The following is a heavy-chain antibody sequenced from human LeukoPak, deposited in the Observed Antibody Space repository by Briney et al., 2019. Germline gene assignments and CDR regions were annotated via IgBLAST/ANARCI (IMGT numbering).Heavy chain of an antibody. CDR3: ARDHGSGSPPYGMDV. V-gene: IGHV3-33*01. CDR2: IWYDGSNK. Sequence: PGGSLRLSCAASGFTFSYHGMQWVRQAPGKGLEWVADIWYDGSNKYYADSVKGRFTTSRDNSKSTLYLQMNSLGTEDTAVYYCARDHGSGSPPYGMDVWGQGTTVTVSS. CDR1: GFTFSYHG. J-gene: IGHJ6*02. D-gene: IGHD6-19*01.